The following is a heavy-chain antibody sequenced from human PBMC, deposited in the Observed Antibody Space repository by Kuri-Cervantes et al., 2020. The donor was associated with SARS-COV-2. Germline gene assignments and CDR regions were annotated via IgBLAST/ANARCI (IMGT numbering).Heavy chain of an antibody. V-gene: IGHV4-34*01. CDR3: ARGPTPRSRNYYGMDV. CDR1: GGSFSGYY. J-gene: IGHJ6*02. Sequence: SETLSLTCAVYGGSFSGYYWSWIRQPPGKGLEWIGEINHSGSTNYNPSLKSRVAISVDTSNNQFSLKLSSVTAADTAVYYCARGPTPRSRNYYGMDVWGQGTTVTVSS. CDR2: INHSGST.